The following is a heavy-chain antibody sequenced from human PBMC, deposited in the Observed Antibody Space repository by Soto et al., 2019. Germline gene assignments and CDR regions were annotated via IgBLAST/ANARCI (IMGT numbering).Heavy chain of an antibody. CDR3: ARTAAGIYYYGMDV. D-gene: IGHD6-13*01. J-gene: IGHJ6*02. Sequence: GGSLRLSCAASGFTFSSYAMHWVRQAPGKGLEWVAVISYDGSNKYYADSVKGRFTISRDNSKNTLYLQMNSLRAEDTAVYYCARTAAGIYYYGMDVWGQGTTVTVSS. V-gene: IGHV3-30-3*01. CDR2: ISYDGSNK. CDR1: GFTFSSYA.